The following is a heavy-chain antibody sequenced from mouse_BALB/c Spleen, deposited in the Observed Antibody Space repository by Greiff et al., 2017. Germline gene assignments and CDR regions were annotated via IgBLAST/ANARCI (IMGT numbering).Heavy chain of an antibody. J-gene: IGHJ4*01. D-gene: IGHD2-14*01. CDR1: GFSLTSYG. Sequence: QVQLKESGPGLVAPSQSLSITCTVSGFSLTSYGVHWVRQPPGKGLEWLGVIWAGGSTNYNSALMSRLSISKDNSKSQVFLKMNSLQTDDTAMYYCARDRGGYYRYDGGYAMDYWGQGTSVTVSS. CDR3: ARDRGGYYRYDGGYAMDY. CDR2: IWAGGST. V-gene: IGHV2-9*02.